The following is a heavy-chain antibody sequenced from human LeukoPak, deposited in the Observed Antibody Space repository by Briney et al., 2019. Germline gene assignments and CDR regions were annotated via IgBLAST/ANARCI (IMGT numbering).Heavy chain of an antibody. CDR1: GGSISSSSYY. D-gene: IGHD5-12*01. Sequence: PSETLSLTCTVSGGSISSSSYYWGWIRQPPGKGLEWIGSIYYSGSTYYNPSLKSRVTISVDTSKNQFSLKLSSVTAADTAVYYCARLVDFFDPWGQGTLVTVSS. CDR2: IYYSGST. V-gene: IGHV4-39*01. CDR3: ARLVDFFDP. J-gene: IGHJ5*02.